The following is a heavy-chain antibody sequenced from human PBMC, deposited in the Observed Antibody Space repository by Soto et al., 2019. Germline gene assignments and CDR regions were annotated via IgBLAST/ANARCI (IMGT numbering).Heavy chain of an antibody. D-gene: IGHD3-10*01. CDR3: AMVRGVISDYYYYMDV. CDR1: GGSISSNSYY. CDR2: IYYSGST. J-gene: IGHJ6*03. V-gene: IGHV4-39*01. Sequence: PSETLSLTCTVSGGSISSNSYYWGWIRQPPGKGLEWIGSIYYSGSTYYNPSLKSRVTISVDTSKNQFSLKLSSVTAADTAVYYCAMVRGVISDYYYYMDVWGKGTTVTVSS.